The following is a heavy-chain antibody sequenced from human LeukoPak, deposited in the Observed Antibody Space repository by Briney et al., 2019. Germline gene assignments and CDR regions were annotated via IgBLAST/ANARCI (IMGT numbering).Heavy chain of an antibody. CDR3: ARDESYYDSSGYYYVFGYFDY. J-gene: IGHJ4*02. D-gene: IGHD3-22*01. V-gene: IGHV4-39*07. CDR1: GGSISSSSYY. CDR2: IYYSGST. Sequence: SETLSLTCTVSGGSISSSSYYWGWVRQPPGKGLEWIGSIYYSGSTYYNPSLKSRVTISVDTSKNQFSLKLSSVTAADTAVYYCARDESYYDSSGYYYVFGYFDYWGQGTLDTVSS.